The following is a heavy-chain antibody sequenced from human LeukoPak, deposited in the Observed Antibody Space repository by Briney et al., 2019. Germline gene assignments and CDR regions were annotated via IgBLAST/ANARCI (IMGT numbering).Heavy chain of an antibody. J-gene: IGHJ4*02. CDR1: GCTISSSY. V-gene: IGHV4-59*08. Sequence: PSETLSLTCTVSGCTISSSYWNWIRQPPGNGLQYIGYIYYSRNTNYNPSLKSRVAISVDKSKNQFSLNLTSVTAADTAVYYCARHSRKVEIDYWGQGTLVTVSS. CDR3: ARHSRKVEIDY. CDR2: IYYSRNT.